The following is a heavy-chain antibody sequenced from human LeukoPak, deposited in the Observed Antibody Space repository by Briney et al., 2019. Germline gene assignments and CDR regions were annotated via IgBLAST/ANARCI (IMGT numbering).Heavy chain of an antibody. Sequence: SETLSLTCAVYGGSFSGYYWSWIRQPPGKGLEWIGEINHSGSTNYNPSLKSRVTISVDTSKNHFSLKLTSVTAADTAVYNCARAAWNGGGGFDPWGQGILVTVSS. CDR2: INHSGST. CDR3: ARAAWNGGGGFDP. V-gene: IGHV4-34*01. J-gene: IGHJ5*02. D-gene: IGHD3-16*01. CDR1: GGSFSGYY.